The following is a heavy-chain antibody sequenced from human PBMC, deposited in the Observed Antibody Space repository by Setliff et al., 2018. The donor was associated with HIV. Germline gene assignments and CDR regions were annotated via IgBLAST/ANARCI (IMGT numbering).Heavy chain of an antibody. V-gene: IGHV3-23*01. J-gene: IGHJ4*02. CDR1: GFTFSSYA. CDR3: AKDYVENDY. D-gene: IGHD3-16*01. CDR2: ITGSGRTT. Sequence: PGGSLRLSCAASGFTFSSYAMSWVRQAPGKGLEWVSAITGSGRTTYYADSVKGRFTISRDNSKNTLSLQMNSLRAEDTAVYYCAKDYVENDYWGQGTLVTVSS.